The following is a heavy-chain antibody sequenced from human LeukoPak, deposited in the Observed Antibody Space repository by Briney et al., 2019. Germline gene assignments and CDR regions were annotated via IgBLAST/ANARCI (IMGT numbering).Heavy chain of an antibody. CDR1: GFIFNKAW. CDR3: AADWLDY. J-gene: IGHJ4*02. Sequence: PGGSLRLSCAASGFIFNKAWMTWLRQAPGKGLEWVGRIKSNIDGRTADYAAPVKGRFTVSRDDSRNILYLQMNSLKIEDTAVYYCAADWLDYWGQGTLVTVSS. CDR2: IKSNIDGRTA. V-gene: IGHV3-15*01. D-gene: IGHD3-22*01.